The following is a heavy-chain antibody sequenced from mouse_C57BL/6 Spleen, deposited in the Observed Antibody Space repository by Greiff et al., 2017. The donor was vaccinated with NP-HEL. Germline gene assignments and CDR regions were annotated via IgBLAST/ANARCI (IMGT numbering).Heavy chain of an antibody. CDR3: ARHDLGSSLYYAMDY. Sequence: EVKLMEPGGDLVKPGGSLKLSCAASGFTFSSYGMSWVRQTPDKRLEWVATISSGGSYTYYPDSLKGRFTISRDNAKNTLYLQLSSLKSEDTAMYYCARHDLGSSLYYAMDYWGQGTSVTVSS. CDR1: GFTFSSYG. CDR2: ISSGGSYT. J-gene: IGHJ4*01. D-gene: IGHD1-1*01. V-gene: IGHV5-6*01.